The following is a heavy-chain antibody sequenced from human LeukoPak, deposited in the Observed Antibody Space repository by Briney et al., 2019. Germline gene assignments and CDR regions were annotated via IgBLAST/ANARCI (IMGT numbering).Heavy chain of an antibody. Sequence: GGSLRLSCAASGFTFSSYWMSWVRQAPGKGLEWVANIKQDGSEKYYVDSVKGRFTISRDNAKNSLYLQMNSLRAEDTAVYYCARESEEGGYDFWSGYYTGERRFDYWGQGSLVTVSS. V-gene: IGHV3-7*01. J-gene: IGHJ4*02. CDR2: IKQDGSEK. D-gene: IGHD3-3*01. CDR1: GFTFSSYW. CDR3: ARESEEGGYDFWSGYYTGERRFDY.